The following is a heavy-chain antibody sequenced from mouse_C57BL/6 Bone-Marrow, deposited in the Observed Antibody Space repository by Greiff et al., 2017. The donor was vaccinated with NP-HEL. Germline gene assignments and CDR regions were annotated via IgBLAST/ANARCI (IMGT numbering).Heavy chain of an antibody. V-gene: IGHV14-4*01. CDR3: DCDYDEDWFAY. Sequence: EVQLQQSGAELVRPGASVKLSCTASGFNIKDDYMHWVKQRPEQGLEWIGWIDPENGDTEYAPKFQGKATITVDTSSNTAYMQLSSLTSEDTAVYDCDCDYDEDWFAYGGQGTLVTVSA. CDR1: GFNIKDDY. J-gene: IGHJ3*01. D-gene: IGHD2-4*01. CDR2: IDPENGDT.